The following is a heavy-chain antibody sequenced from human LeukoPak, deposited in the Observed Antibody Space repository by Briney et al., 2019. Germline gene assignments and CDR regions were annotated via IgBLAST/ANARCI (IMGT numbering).Heavy chain of an antibody. CDR2: INAGNGNT. V-gene: IGHV1-3*01. CDR1: GYTFTDYA. J-gene: IGHJ4*02. D-gene: IGHD3-3*01. CDR3: ARMTIFGVVND. Sequence: GASVKVSCKASGYTFTDYAIHWVRQAPGQRLEWMGWINAGNGNTKYSQKFQGRVTITRDTSASTAYMELSSLRSEDTAVYYCARMTIFGVVNDWGQGTLVTVSS.